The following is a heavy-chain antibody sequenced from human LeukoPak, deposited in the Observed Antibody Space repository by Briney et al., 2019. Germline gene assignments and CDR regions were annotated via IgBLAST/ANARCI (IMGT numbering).Heavy chain of an antibody. CDR1: GYTFTIYY. D-gene: IGHD5/OR15-5a*01. Sequence: ASVKVSCKASGYTFTIYYMHWGRQAPGQGLEWMGIINPSGGSTSYAQKFQGRVTMTRDTSTSTVYMGVRSLISEDAGVYYCAKGGIVSFDYWGQGTLVTVSS. CDR2: INPSGGST. J-gene: IGHJ4*02. CDR3: AKGGIVSFDY. V-gene: IGHV1-46*01.